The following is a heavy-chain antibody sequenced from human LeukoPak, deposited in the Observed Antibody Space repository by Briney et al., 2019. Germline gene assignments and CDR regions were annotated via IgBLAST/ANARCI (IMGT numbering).Heavy chain of an antibody. CDR1: ALTSSSYA. Sequence: SRSPSSAVSALTSSSYAISWYRHAHGKGREWDSAISGSGGSPYHADSVKGRFTISRDNSKNTLHLQMNSLRPEDTAVFYCAAGSEVGGVIRPLDYWGQGTLVTVSS. CDR2: ISGSGGSP. J-gene: IGHJ4*02. V-gene: IGHV3-23*01. CDR3: AAGSEVGGVIRPLDY. D-gene: IGHD3-10*01.